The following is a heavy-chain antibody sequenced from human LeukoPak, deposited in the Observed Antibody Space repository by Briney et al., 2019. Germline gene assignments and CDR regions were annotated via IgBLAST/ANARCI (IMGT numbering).Heavy chain of an antibody. CDR3: AKSPLELYYDILTGYPGFDY. V-gene: IGHV3-23*01. CDR2: ISGSGGST. CDR1: GFTFSSYA. D-gene: IGHD3-9*01. J-gene: IGHJ4*02. Sequence: GGSPRLSCAASGFTFSSYAMSWVRQAPGKGLEWVSAISGSGGSTYYADSVKGRFTISRDNSKNTLYLQMNSLRAEDTAVYYCAKSPLELYYDILTGYPGFDYWGQGTLVTVSS.